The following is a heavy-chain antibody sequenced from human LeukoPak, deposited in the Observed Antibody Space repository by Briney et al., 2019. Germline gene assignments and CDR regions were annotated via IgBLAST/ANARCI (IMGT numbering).Heavy chain of an antibody. CDR2: IIPIFGTA. J-gene: IGHJ4*02. CDR3: ARDISGSYHYFDY. V-gene: IGHV1-69*05. D-gene: IGHD1-26*01. Sequence: SVKVSCKASGGTFSSYAISWVRQAPGQGLEWIGGIIPIFGTANYAQKFQGRVTITTDESTSTAYMELSSLRSEDTDVYYCARDISGSYHYFDYWGQGTLVTVSS. CDR1: GGTFSSYA.